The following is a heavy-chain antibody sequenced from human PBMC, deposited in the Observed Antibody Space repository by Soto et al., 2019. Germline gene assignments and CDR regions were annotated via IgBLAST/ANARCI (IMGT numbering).Heavy chain of an antibody. D-gene: IGHD3-16*01. CDR3: AKDFSMITFGGVPD. J-gene: IGHJ4*02. CDR2: INSDGSST. CDR1: GFTFSSYW. V-gene: IGHV3-74*01. Sequence: GGSLRLSCAASGFTFSSYWMHWVRQAPGKGLVWVSRINSDGSSTSYADSVKGRFTISRDNSKNTLYLQMNSLRAEDTAVYYCAKDFSMITFGGVPDRGQGTLVTVSS.